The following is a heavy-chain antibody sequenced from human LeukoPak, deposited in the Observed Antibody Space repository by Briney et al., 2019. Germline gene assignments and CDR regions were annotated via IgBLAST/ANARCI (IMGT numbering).Heavy chain of an antibody. CDR1: GDSVSSNSAA. CDR2: TYYRSKWYN. V-gene: IGHV6-1*01. CDR3: ARTPVPGSGSYLGSFDY. J-gene: IGHJ4*02. D-gene: IGHD3-10*01. Sequence: SQTLSLTCAISGDSVSSNSAAWNWIRQSPSRGLEWLGRTYYRSKWYNDYAVSVKSRITINPDTSKNQFSLQLNSVTPEDTAVYYCARTPVPGSGSYLGSFDYWGQGTLVTVSS.